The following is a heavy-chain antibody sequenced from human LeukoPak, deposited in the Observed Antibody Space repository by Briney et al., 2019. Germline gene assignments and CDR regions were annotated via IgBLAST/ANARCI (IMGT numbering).Heavy chain of an antibody. D-gene: IGHD5-24*01. CDR3: ATGASEMATTQYYFDY. Sequence: GASVKVSCKASGYTFTNYDIHWVRQAPGQGLQWMGIINPSDGSTINAQRFQGRVTMIRDSSTSTVYMEVNSLRSEDTAVYYCATGASEMATTQYYFDYWGQGTLVTVSS. CDR1: GYTFTNYD. J-gene: IGHJ4*02. V-gene: IGHV1-46*01. CDR2: INPSDGST.